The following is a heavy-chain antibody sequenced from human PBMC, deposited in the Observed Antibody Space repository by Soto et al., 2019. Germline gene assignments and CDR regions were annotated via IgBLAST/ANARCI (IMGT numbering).Heavy chain of an antibody. CDR3: VRATYFSDSSGYTRCLDY. D-gene: IGHD3-22*01. J-gene: IGHJ4*02. Sequence: GGSLRLSCGTSGFTFANFGMGWVRQAPGKGLYWVSGISSSGRRTYYADSVKGRFTISRDNSKNTLYLQMDSLRGDDTAVYYCVRATYFSDSSGYTRCLDYWGQGTLVTVSS. V-gene: IGHV3-23*01. CDR2: ISSSGRRT. CDR1: GFTFANFG.